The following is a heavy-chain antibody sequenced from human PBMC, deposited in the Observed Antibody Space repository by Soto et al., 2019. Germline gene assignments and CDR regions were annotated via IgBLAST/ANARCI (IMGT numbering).Heavy chain of an antibody. CDR1: GGSISSGGYY. CDR3: ARPTTWRAFDI. D-gene: IGHD4-17*01. J-gene: IGHJ3*02. CDR2: IYYSGST. Sequence: PSETLYLTCTVSGGSISSGGYYWSWIRQHPGKGLEWIGYIYYSGSTYYNPSLKSRVTMTRDTSTSTVYMELSSLRSEDTAVYYCARPTTWRAFDIWGQGTMVTVSS. V-gene: IGHV4-31*03.